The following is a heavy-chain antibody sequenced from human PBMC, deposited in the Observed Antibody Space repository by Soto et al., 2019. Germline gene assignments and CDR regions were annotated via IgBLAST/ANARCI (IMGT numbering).Heavy chain of an antibody. V-gene: IGHV4-31*03. J-gene: IGHJ3*01. CDR3: ARRHDALTGPDAFDV. Sequence: QVQLQASGPGLVKASQTLSLTCTVSGDSISSDGYYLTWIRQHPGKGMEWIGDIYYSGSTSYNPSLDSRVTMSVHTSDNQLSLKLLSVTAADTAVYYCARRHDALTGPDAFDVWGQGTKVTVSS. D-gene: IGHD3-9*01. CDR1: GDSISSDGYY. CDR2: IYYSGST.